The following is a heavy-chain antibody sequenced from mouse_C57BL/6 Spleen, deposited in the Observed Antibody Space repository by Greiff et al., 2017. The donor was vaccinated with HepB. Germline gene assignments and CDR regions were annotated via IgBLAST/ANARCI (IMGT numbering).Heavy chain of an antibody. CDR2: ISSGGSYT. J-gene: IGHJ1*03. CDR1: GFTFSSYG. CDR3: ARQGDYYGSSYWYFDV. V-gene: IGHV5-6*01. D-gene: IGHD1-1*01. Sequence: EVQVVESGGDLVKPGGSLKLSCAASGFTFSSYGMSWVRQTPDKRLEWVATISSGGSYTYYPDSVKGRFTISRDNANNTLYLQMSSLNSADTAMYYCARQGDYYGSSYWYFDVWGTGTTVTVSS.